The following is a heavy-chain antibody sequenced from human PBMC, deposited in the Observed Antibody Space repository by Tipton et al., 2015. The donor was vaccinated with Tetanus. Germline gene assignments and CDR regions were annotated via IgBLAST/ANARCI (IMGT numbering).Heavy chain of an antibody. CDR3: VRGGRTGDSIRHYFVS. CDR1: GGSLSRYY. J-gene: IGHJ4*02. D-gene: IGHD7-27*01. CDR2: ISQSGST. V-gene: IGHV4-34*01. Sequence: TLSLTCAVYGGSLSRYYWSWIRQSPGKGLEWIGEISQSGSTKYNPSLKSRVTISVDTSKNQFSLKLSSVTAADTAIYYCVRGGRTGDSIRHYFVSWGQGSLVTVSS.